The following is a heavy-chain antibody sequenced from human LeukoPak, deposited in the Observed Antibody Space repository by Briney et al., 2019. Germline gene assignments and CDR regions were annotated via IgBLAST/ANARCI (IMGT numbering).Heavy chain of an antibody. J-gene: IGHJ4*02. CDR3: AKEALYYFDY. CDR1: GFTFSSYG. CDR2: ISYDGSNK. Sequence: PGGSLRLSCAAFGFTFSSYGMHWVRQAPGKGLEWVAVISYDGSNKYYADSVKGRFTISRANSKNTLYLQINSLRAEDTAVYYCAKEALYYFDYWGQGTLVTVSS. V-gene: IGHV3-30*18.